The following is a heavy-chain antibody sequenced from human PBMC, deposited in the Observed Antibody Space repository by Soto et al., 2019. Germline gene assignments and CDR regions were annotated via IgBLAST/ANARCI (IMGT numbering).Heavy chain of an antibody. Sequence: QVQLVESGAEVKKPGASVKLSCQASKNTFTDYFIHWVRQAPGQGLEWMALINLGGTTTTYTQKLPDRLTIGEDSSTSTVYMELSSLRSEDTAVYYCIGEERGMRYFDDWGQGTLVSVSA. J-gene: IGHJ4*02. CDR1: KNTFTDYF. V-gene: IGHV1-46*03. CDR3: IGEERGMRYFDD. D-gene: IGHD1-1*01. CDR2: INLGGTTT.